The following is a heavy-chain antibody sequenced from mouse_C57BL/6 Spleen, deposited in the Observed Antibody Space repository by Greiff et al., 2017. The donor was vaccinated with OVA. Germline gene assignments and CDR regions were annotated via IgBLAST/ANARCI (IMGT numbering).Heavy chain of an antibody. Sequence: QVQLQQSGPELVKPGASVKISCKASGYAFSSSWMNWVKQRPGKGLEWIGRIYPGDGDTNFNGKFKGKATLTADKSSSTAYMQLSSLTSEDSAVYICARGDYYGSSPYFDYWGQGTTLTVSS. D-gene: IGHD1-1*01. CDR2: IYPGDGDT. CDR3: ARGDYYGSSPYFDY. CDR1: GYAFSSSW. J-gene: IGHJ2*01. V-gene: IGHV1-82*01.